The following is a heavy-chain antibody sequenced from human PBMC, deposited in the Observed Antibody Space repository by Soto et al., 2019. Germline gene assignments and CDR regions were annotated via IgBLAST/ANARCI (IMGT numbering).Heavy chain of an antibody. Sequence: LRLSCAASGFTFSSYSMNWVRQAPGKGLEWVSYISSSSSTIYYADSVKGRFTISRGNAKNSLYLQMNSLRDEDTAVYYCARDSYSSSWSSRPFDYWGQGTLVTVSS. CDR1: GFTFSSYS. J-gene: IGHJ4*02. D-gene: IGHD6-13*01. CDR3: ARDSYSSSWSSRPFDY. CDR2: ISSSSSTI. V-gene: IGHV3-48*02.